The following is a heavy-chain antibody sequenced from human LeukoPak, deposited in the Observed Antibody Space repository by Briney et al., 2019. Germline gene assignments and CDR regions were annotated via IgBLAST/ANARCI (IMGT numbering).Heavy chain of an antibody. Sequence: KPSETLSLTCAVSGYSISSGYYWGWIRQPPGKGPEWIGSIYHSGSTYYNPSLKSRVTISVDTSKNQFSLKLSSVTAADTAVYYCARHGGLVPAAGIDYWGQGTLVTVSS. J-gene: IGHJ4*02. V-gene: IGHV4-38-2*01. CDR3: ARHGGLVPAAGIDY. CDR1: GYSISSGYY. D-gene: IGHD2-2*01. CDR2: IYHSGST.